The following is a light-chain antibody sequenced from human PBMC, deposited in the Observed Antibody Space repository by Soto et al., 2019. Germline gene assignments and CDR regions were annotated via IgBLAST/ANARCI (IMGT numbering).Light chain of an antibody. J-gene: IGKJ5*01. CDR1: QSIASF. Sequence: DIQMTQSPSSLSASVGDRVTMTCRASQSIASFLNWYQQKPGKAPKLLIYDASSVQSGVPSRFTGGGSGTDFTLTISSLQPEDFATYYCQQSYTTPITFGQGTRLEIK. CDR3: QQSYTTPIT. V-gene: IGKV1-39*01. CDR2: DAS.